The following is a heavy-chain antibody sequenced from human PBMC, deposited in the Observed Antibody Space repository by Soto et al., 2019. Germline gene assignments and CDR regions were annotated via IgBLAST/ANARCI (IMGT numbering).Heavy chain of an antibody. CDR2: IKQDGSEK. J-gene: IGHJ3*02. Sequence: GGSLRLSCAASGFTFSSYWMSWVRQAPGKGLEWVANIKQDGSEKYYVDSVKGRFTISRDNAKNSLYLQMNSLRAEDTAVYYCARAQDLLEEYSSSSGRDAFDIWGQGTMVTVSS. CDR1: GFTFSSYW. D-gene: IGHD6-6*01. CDR3: ARAQDLLEEYSSSSGRDAFDI. V-gene: IGHV3-7*03.